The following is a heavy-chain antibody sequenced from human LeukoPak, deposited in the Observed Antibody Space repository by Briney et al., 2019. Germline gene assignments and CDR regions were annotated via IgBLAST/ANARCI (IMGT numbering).Heavy chain of an antibody. CDR2: ISSSSSTI. D-gene: IGHD3-10*01. CDR1: GFTFSSYS. J-gene: IGHJ3*02. Sequence: GGSLRLSCAASGFTFSSYSMNWVRQAPGKGLEWVSYISSSSSTIYYADSVKGRFTISRDNAKNSLYLQMNSLRAEDTAVYYCARGLDPSGFGEFQPDAFDIWGQGTMVTVSS. V-gene: IGHV3-48*01. CDR3: ARGLDPSGFGEFQPDAFDI.